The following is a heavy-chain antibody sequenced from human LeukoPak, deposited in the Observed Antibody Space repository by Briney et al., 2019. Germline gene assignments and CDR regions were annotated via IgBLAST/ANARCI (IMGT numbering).Heavy chain of an antibody. J-gene: IGHJ5*02. Sequence: SETLSLTCTVSSASISTYYWSWIRQPPGKGLEWIGYIYHSGTSNYNPSLKSRVTMSVDTSKSQFSLSLSSVTSADTAVYYCARQEQQLIYNWFDPWGQGTLVTVSS. CDR2: IYHSGTS. D-gene: IGHD6-13*01. V-gene: IGHV4-59*01. CDR3: ARQEQQLIYNWFDP. CDR1: SASISTYY.